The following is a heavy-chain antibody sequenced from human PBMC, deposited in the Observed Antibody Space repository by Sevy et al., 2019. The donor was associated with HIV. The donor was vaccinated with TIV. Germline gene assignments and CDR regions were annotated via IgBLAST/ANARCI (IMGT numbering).Heavy chain of an antibody. D-gene: IGHD3-3*01. CDR1: GFTLSSYG. J-gene: IGHJ6*02. CDR2: IRYDGSNK. CDR3: ARDRLGITISAEWGGGMDV. V-gene: IGHV3-33*01. Sequence: GGSLRLSCAASGFTLSSYGMHWVRQAPGKGLEWVAVIRYDGSNKYYADSVKGRFTISIDNSKNTLYLQMNSLRAEDTAVYYWARDRLGITISAEWGGGMDVWGQGTTVTVSS.